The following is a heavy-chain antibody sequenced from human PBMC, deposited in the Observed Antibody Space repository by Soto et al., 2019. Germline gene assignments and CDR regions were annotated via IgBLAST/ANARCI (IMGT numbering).Heavy chain of an antibody. J-gene: IGHJ4*02. Sequence: EVQLVESGGGLVQPGGSLILSCAASSFTFSDYWMNWVRQAPGKGLEWVASIKYDGGEKNYVDYVKGRFIISRDNARNSLYLQMASLRAEDTAVYYCARDGVAAGLYFDNWGQGTLVTVSS. CDR2: IKYDGGEK. CDR1: SFTFSDYW. D-gene: IGHD6-13*01. V-gene: IGHV3-7*05. CDR3: ARDGVAAGLYFDN.